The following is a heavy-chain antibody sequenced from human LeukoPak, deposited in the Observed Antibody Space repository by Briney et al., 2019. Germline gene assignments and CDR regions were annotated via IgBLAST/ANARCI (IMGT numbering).Heavy chain of an antibody. CDR2: MRSDGSDK. CDR1: GFIFSNYG. J-gene: IGHJ4*02. D-gene: IGHD3-22*01. V-gene: IGHV3-30*02. Sequence: GGSLRLSCAASGFIFSNYGMHWVRQAPGKGLEWVAFMRSDGSDKHYADSVKVRFTISRDNSKNTLYLQMNSLRAEDTAVYYCTKHDSGSYYWGQGALVTVSS. CDR3: TKHDSGSYY.